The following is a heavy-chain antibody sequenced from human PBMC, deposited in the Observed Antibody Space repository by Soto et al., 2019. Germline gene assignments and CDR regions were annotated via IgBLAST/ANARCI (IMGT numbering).Heavy chain of an antibody. Sequence: QVQLEQSGTEVRKPGASVKVSCKTSGYSFTIYGISWVRQAPGQGLEWMAWISTKNGNTNYAQKLQGRVTLTTDASTSTAYMELRSLRSDDTAVYYCVRDMNYYGSGRGWFDPWGQGTLVTVSS. CDR1: GYSFTIYG. D-gene: IGHD3-10*01. V-gene: IGHV1-18*01. J-gene: IGHJ5*02. CDR3: VRDMNYYGSGRGWFDP. CDR2: ISTKNGNT.